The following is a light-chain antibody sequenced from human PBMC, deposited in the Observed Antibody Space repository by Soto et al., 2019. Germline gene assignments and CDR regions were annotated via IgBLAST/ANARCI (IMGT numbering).Light chain of an antibody. Sequence: DIQMTQSPSTLSGSVGDRVTITCRASQTIRSWLAWYQQKPRKAPKLLIYTASTLKSGVPSRFGGSGSGTEFTPTISSLQPDDVATYSCQHYNIYSEAFGQGTKVERK. V-gene: IGKV1-5*03. CDR3: QHYNIYSEA. CDR2: TAS. CDR1: QTIRSW. J-gene: IGKJ1*01.